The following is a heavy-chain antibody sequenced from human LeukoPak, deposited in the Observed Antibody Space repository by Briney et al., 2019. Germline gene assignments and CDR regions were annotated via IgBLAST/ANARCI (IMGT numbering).Heavy chain of an antibody. J-gene: IGHJ6*02. CDR2: IYYSGST. CDR3: ARDIEVPLPYGMDV. V-gene: IGHV4-39*07. Sequence: SETLSLTCTVSGGSISSSSYYWGWIRQPPGKGLEWIGSIYYSGSTYYNPSLKSRVTISVDTSKNQFSLKLSSVTAADTAVYYCARDIEVPLPYGMDVWGQGTTVTVSS. CDR1: GGSISSSSYY. D-gene: IGHD1-1*01.